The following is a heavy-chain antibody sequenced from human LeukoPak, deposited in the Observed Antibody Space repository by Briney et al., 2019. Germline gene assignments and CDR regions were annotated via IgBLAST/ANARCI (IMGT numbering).Heavy chain of an antibody. J-gene: IGHJ5*02. V-gene: IGHV3-30*03. Sequence: GGSLRLSCAASGFTFSSYGMHWVRQAPGKGLEWVAVISYDGSNKYYADSVKGRFTISRDNSKNTLYLLMNSLRSEDTAVYYCARDQVTDYGDSPDWFDPWGQGTLVTVSS. CDR2: ISYDGSNK. D-gene: IGHD4-17*01. CDR1: GFTFSSYG. CDR3: ARDQVTDYGDSPDWFDP.